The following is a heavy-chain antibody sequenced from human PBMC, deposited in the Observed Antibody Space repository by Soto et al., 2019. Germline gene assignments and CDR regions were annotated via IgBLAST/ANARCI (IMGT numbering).Heavy chain of an antibody. CDR1: GGTFSSYA. V-gene: IGHV1-69*12. Sequence: QVQLVQSGAEVKKPGSSVKVSCKASGGTFSSYAISWVRQAPGQGLEWMGGIIPIFGTANYAQKFQGRVTIXXDXSXXTAYMELRSLRSEDTAVYYCARGPAYSSGWAHFDYWGQGTLVTVSS. CDR3: ARGPAYSSGWAHFDY. CDR2: IIPIFGTA. D-gene: IGHD6-19*01. J-gene: IGHJ4*02.